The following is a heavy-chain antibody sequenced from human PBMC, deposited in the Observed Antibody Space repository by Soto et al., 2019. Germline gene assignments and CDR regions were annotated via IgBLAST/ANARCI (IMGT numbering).Heavy chain of an antibody. V-gene: IGHV4-39*01. CDR1: GGSISSSSYY. Sequence: SETLSLTCTVSGGSISSSSYYWGWIRQPPGKGLEWIGSIYYSGSTYYNPSLKSRVTISVDTSKSQFSLKLNSVTAADSAVYFCGGLEGLATISYYFDFWGQGALVTVSS. D-gene: IGHD3-9*01. J-gene: IGHJ4*02. CDR3: GGLEGLATISYYFDF. CDR2: IYYSGST.